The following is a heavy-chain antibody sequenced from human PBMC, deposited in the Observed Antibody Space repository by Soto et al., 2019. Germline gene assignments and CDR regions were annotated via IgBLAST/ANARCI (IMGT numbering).Heavy chain of an antibody. Sequence: QVQLEQSGAEVKKPGATVMVSCKASGYTFTSYAMHWVRQAPGQRLEWMGWINVGNGNTKYSQKFQGRITITRDTSASTAYMELNSLRSEDTAVYYCARDEDVWGQGTTVTVSS. V-gene: IGHV1-3*01. CDR3: ARDEDV. CDR1: GYTFTSYA. J-gene: IGHJ6*02. CDR2: INVGNGNT.